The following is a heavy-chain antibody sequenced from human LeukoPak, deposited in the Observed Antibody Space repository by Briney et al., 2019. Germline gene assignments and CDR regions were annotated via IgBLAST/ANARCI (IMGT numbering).Heavy chain of an antibody. CDR2: MYTSGST. Sequence: SETLSLTCSVSGGSISSYYLGWIRQPAGKGLEWIGRMYTSGSTDYNPSLKSRVTMSIDTSKNQFSLKLSSVTAADTAVYYCAGERYCSGGDCYSYFDYWGQGTLVTVSS. CDR1: GGSISSYY. CDR3: AGERYCSGGDCYSYFDY. J-gene: IGHJ4*02. V-gene: IGHV4-4*07. D-gene: IGHD2-8*02.